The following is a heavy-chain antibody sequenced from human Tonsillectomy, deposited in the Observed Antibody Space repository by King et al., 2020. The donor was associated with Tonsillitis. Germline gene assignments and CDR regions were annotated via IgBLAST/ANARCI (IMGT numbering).Heavy chain of an antibody. J-gene: IGHJ3*02. CDR1: GYTFTDYY. CDR3: ARVTSSGEFEAFHI. CDR2: ISPSGGGS. V-gene: IGHV1-46*01. Sequence: VQLVQSGAEVKKPGASVKVSCKASGYTFTDYYIHWVRQAPGHGLEWMGVISPSGGGSSNAQKSQGRVTMTRDTSTSTVYMELSSLKSEDTAVYYCARVTSSGEFEAFHIWGQGTVVTVSS. D-gene: IGHD3-10*01.